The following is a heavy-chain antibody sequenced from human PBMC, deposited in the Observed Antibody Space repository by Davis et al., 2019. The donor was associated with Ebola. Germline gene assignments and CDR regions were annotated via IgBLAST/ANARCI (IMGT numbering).Heavy chain of an antibody. CDR3: ARGWDV. Sequence: ASVKVSCKASGYTFTSYGISWVRQAPGQGLEWMGWISAYNGNTNYAQKFQGRVTMTRNTSISTAYMELSSLRSEDTAVYYCARGWDVWGQGTTVTVSS. CDR1: GYTFTSYG. V-gene: IGHV1-18*01. CDR2: ISAYNGNT. J-gene: IGHJ6*02.